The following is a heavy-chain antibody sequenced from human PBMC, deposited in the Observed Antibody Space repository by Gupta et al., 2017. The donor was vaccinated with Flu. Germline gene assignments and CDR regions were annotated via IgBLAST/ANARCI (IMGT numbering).Heavy chain of an antibody. CDR2: MIHSGNT. CDR1: GFSFSSGYY. V-gene: IGHV4-38-2*01. Sequence: QVQLQESGPGLVRPSETLSLTCAVSGFSFSSGYYWSWIRQSPGKGLEWIGSMIHSGNTYYNPSLKRQVSISMDMSLNNLYLEMTSVTAADTAVYYGARGGTGGDYPFDFWGQGTLVTVSS. CDR3: ARGGTGGDYPFDF. J-gene: IGHJ4*02. D-gene: IGHD4-17*01.